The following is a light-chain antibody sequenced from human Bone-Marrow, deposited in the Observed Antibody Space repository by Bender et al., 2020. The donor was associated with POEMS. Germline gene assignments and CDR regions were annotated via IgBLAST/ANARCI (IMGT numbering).Light chain of an antibody. V-gene: IGLV2-8*01. Sequence: QSALTQPPSASGSPGQSVTISCTGTSSDVGGYNYVSWYQQHPGRATQLLIYEVSERPSGVPDRFSGSKSGNTASLTVSGLQPEDEADYYCSSYATNNNYVFGTGTDVTVL. CDR3: SSYATNNNYV. J-gene: IGLJ1*01. CDR1: SSDVGGYNY. CDR2: EVS.